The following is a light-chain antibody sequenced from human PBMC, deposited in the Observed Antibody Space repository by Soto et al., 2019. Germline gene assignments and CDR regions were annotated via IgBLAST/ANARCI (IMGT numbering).Light chain of an antibody. Sequence: SYELTQPLSVPVALGQTAKITCGGDNIGSENVHWYQQKPGQAPVLVVYRDMQRPSGIPERFSGSNWGNTATLTISRAQADDEADYYCQVWATSTVVFGGGTKVTVL. CDR2: RDM. CDR3: QVWATSTVV. J-gene: IGLJ2*01. CDR1: NIGSEN. V-gene: IGLV3-9*01.